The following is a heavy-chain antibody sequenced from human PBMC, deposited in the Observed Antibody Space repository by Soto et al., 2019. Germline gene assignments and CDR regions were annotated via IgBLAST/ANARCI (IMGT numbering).Heavy chain of an antibody. Sequence: QVQLQESGPGLVKPSGTLSLTCAASSGSIFTTNWWSWVRQSPGRGLQWIGDIYHSGSPKYNPSLKRRVSISIAKSKDRFFLNLTSVTAAATAVYYCARKPDVATAKVGGGYVFDVWGQGTMVTVSS. CDR3: ARKPDVATAKVGGGYVFDV. J-gene: IGHJ3*01. V-gene: IGHV4-4*02. D-gene: IGHD3-16*01. CDR1: SGSIFTTNW. CDR2: IYHSGSP.